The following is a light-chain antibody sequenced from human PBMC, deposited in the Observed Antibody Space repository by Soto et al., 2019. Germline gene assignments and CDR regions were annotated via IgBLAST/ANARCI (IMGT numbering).Light chain of an antibody. CDR1: QGISTY. J-gene: IGKJ4*01. CDR3: QQYNGYRLA. Sequence: DIQMTQSPSSLSASVGDRVTITCRASQGISTYLNWYQQKPGKAPKLLIYKASTLESGVPSRFSGSGSGTEFTLTISSLQADDFAIYYCQQYNGYRLAFGGGTKVEIK. V-gene: IGKV1-5*03. CDR2: KAS.